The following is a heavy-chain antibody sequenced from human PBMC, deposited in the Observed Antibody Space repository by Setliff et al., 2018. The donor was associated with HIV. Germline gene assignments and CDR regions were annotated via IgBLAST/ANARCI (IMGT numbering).Heavy chain of an antibody. CDR1: RRTFNSHT. D-gene: IGHD3-3*01. Sequence: SVKVSCKASRRTFNSHTINWVRQAPGQGLDWMGRIIPILGVANYAQRFQGKVTITADKSTSTAYMELTSLRFDDTAVYYCVRGVQSPPHYSYYYMDVWGEGTMVTV. J-gene: IGHJ6*03. V-gene: IGHV1-69*02. CDR3: VRGVQSPPHYSYYYMDV. CDR2: IIPILGVA.